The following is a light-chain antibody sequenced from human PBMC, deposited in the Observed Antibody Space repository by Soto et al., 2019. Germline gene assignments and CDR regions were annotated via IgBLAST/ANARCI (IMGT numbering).Light chain of an antibody. J-gene: IGLJ2*01. CDR3: SSYTSSSTLEGVV. V-gene: IGLV2-14*01. CDR2: EVT. Sequence: QSALTQPASVSGSPGQSITISCTGTSSDVGGYNYVSWYQHHPGKAPKLMIYEVTNRPSGVSNRFSASKSGNTASLTISGLQAEDEADYYCSSYTSSSTLEGVVFGGGTKVTVL. CDR1: SSDVGGYNY.